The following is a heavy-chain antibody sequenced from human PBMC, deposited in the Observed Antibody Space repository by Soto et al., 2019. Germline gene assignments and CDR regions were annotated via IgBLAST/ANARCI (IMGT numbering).Heavy chain of an antibody. CDR3: ARQILPGGYGDYYFDY. CDR1: VAPSAVVVTT. CDR2: IYYSGST. V-gene: IGHV4-39*01. Sequence: SETCPSPALSLVAPSAVVVTTGAGSASPTGKGLEWIGSIYYSGSTYYNPSLKSRVTISVDTSKNQFSLKLSSVTAADTAVYYCARQILPGGYGDYYFDYWGQGTLVTVSS. D-gene: IGHD4-17*01. J-gene: IGHJ4*02.